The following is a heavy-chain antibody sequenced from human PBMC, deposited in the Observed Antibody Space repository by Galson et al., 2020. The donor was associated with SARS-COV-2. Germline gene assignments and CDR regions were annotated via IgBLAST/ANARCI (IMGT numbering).Heavy chain of an antibody. V-gene: IGHV2-5*02. J-gene: IGHJ3*01. CDR3: AHKPPGGPVADAFVV. CDR1: GFSLSNTGVG. Sequence: KMSGPTLVKPTQTLTLTCNFSGFSLSNTGVGVGWIRQPPGQALEWLALIYWDDDKRYRPSLKNRLTITKDTSENQVVLTMANMDPVDTGTYYCAHKPPGGPVADAFVVWGRGTMVTVSS. D-gene: IGHD3-10*01. CDR2: IYWDDDK.